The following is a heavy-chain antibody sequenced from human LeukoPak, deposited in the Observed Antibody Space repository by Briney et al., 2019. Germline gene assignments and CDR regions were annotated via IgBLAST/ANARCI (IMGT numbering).Heavy chain of an antibody. Sequence: SSETLSLTCTVSGGSISSYYWSWIRQPPGKGLEWIGYIYYSGSTNYNPSLKSRVTISVDTSKNQFSLKLSSVTAADTAVYYCVREYDSSGYYERGDAFDIWGQGTMVTVSS. J-gene: IGHJ3*02. CDR3: VREYDSSGYYERGDAFDI. CDR2: IYYSGST. V-gene: IGHV4-59*01. CDR1: GGSISSYY. D-gene: IGHD3-22*01.